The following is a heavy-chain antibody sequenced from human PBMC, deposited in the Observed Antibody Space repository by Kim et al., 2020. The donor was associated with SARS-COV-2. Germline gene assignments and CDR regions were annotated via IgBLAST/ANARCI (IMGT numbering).Heavy chain of an antibody. CDR3: ARTNGGATDGLDI. J-gene: IGHJ3*02. V-gene: IGHV3-21*01. CDR1: GFTFSYYS. D-gene: IGHD2-8*01. CDR2: ISSRSTFI. Sequence: GGSLRLSCAASGFTFSYYSMNWVRQAPGKGLEWVSTISSRSTFIYYADSMKGRFTISRDNAENSLYLQMNSLRAEDTAIYYCARTNGGATDGLDIWGQGTMVTVSS.